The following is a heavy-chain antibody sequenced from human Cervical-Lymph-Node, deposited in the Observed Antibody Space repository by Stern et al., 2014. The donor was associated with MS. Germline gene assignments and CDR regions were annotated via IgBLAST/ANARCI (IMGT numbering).Heavy chain of an antibody. J-gene: IGHJ4*02. V-gene: IGHV1-69*06. CDR1: GGNFSILA. CDR2: IIPILETA. Sequence: VQLLQSGTEVKKPESSVRVSCQASGGNFSILAISWVRQAPGQGLEWMGGIIPILETATYAQKFQGRVTITADRSTSRAYMEMKSLRSEDTAMFYCALLRYTSGPDYWGQGTLVTVSS. D-gene: IGHD5-18*01. CDR3: ALLRYTSGPDY.